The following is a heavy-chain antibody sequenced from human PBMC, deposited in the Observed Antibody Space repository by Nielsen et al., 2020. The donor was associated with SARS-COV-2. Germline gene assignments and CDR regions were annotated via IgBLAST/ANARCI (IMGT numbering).Heavy chain of an antibody. CDR2: INTNTGNP. V-gene: IGHV7-4-1*02. CDR3: ARGGSITMGGSRSRFDP. CDR1: GYTFTSYA. Sequence: ASVKVSCKASGYTFTSYAMNWVRQAPGRGLEWMGWINTNTGNPTYAQGFTGRFVFSLDTSVSTAYLQISSLKAEDTAVYYCARGGSITMGGSRSRFDPWGQGTLVTVSS. D-gene: IGHD3-10*01. J-gene: IGHJ5*02.